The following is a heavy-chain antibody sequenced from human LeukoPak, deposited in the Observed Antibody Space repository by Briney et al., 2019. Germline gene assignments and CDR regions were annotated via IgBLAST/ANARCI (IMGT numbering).Heavy chain of an antibody. CDR3: ARGLEFVGGIAAAGTSY. CDR2: ITPIFGTA. J-gene: IGHJ4*02. V-gene: IGHV1-69*13. CDR1: GGTFSSYA. D-gene: IGHD6-13*01. Sequence: SVKVSCKASGGTFSSYAISWVRQAPGQGLEWMGGITPIFGTANYAQKFQGRVTITADESTSTAYMELSSLRSEDTAVYYCARGLEFVGGIAAAGTSYWGQGTLVTVSS.